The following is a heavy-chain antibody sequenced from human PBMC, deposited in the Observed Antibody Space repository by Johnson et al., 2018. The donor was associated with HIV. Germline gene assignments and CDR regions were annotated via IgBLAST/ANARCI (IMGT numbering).Heavy chain of an antibody. CDR1: GFTFSNYA. D-gene: IGHD6-13*01. Sequence: VQLVESGGDLVQPGGSLRLSCAASGFTFSNYAMTWVRQAPGKGLEWVSAISGSGGSTYYADSVKGRFTIYRDNSKNMFDLQMTSLGVEDTAVYYCAKVGTGYSSSSVGAFDIWGQGTVVTVSS. J-gene: IGHJ3*02. CDR3: AKVGTGYSSSSVGAFDI. V-gene: IGHV3-23*04. CDR2: ISGSGGST.